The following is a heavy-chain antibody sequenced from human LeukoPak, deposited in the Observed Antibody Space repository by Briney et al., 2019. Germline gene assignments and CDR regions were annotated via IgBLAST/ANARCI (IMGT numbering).Heavy chain of an antibody. CDR1: GFTFSSYA. V-gene: IGHV3-30*04. CDR2: ISYDGSNK. CDR3: ARGHGYFDS. J-gene: IGHJ4*02. Sequence: PGGSLRLSCAASGFTFSSYAMHWVRQAPGKGLEWVAVISYDGSNKYYADSVKGRFTISRDNAKNSVYLQMNSLRAEDTAVYYCARGHGYFDSWGQGTLVTVSS.